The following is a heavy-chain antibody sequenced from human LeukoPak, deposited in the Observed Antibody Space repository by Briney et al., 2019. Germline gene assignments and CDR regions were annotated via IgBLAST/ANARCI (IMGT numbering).Heavy chain of an antibody. J-gene: IGHJ4*02. D-gene: IGHD5-18*01. CDR1: GFTFDDYG. V-gene: IGHV3-20*01. Sequence: GGSLRLSCAASGFTFDDYGMSWVRQAPGKGLEWVSGINWNGGSTGYADSVKGRFTISRDNAKNSLYLQMNSLRAEDTALYHCARGGPDTAMDYLGQGTLVTVSS. CDR3: ARGGPDTAMDY. CDR2: INWNGGST.